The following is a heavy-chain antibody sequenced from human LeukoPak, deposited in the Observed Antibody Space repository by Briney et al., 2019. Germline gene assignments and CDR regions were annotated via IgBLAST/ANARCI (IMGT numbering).Heavy chain of an antibody. CDR1: GASISSYY. D-gene: IGHD3-10*01. CDR2: IWKSAIT. J-gene: IGHJ5*02. CDR3: ARQGFAESWATWANWFDP. Sequence: SETLSLSFPDSGASISSYYWSWIRQTPGMGLGRIVYIWKSAITNYQPNLQSRVTISADTSKNQISLNMTSVTAADTAVYYCARQGFAESWATWANWFDPWGQGTLVTVSS. V-gene: IGHV4-59*08.